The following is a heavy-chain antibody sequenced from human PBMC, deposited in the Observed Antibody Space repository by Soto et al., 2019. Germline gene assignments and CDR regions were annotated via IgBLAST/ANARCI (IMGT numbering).Heavy chain of an antibody. CDR1: GGSISSYY. CDR2: IYYSGST. J-gene: IGHJ4*02. CDR3: ARVSGSITKAYHSDS. V-gene: IGHV4-59*01. D-gene: IGHD3-10*01. Sequence: SETLSLTCTVTGGSISSYYWSWIRQPPGKGLEWIGNIYYSGSTNYNPSIKSRITMSVDTSKNQFSLRLSSVTAADTSVYYCARVSGSITKAYHSDSWGQGTLVTVSS.